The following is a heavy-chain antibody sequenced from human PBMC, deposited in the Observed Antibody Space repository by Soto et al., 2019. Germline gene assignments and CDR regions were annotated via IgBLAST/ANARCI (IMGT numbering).Heavy chain of an antibody. CDR3: ARAHSSSAYYYYGMDV. CDR1: GGSISSGDYY. CDR2: IYYSGST. J-gene: IGHJ6*02. Sequence: PSETLSLTCTVSGGSISSGDYYWSWIRQPPGKGLEWIGYIYYSGSTYYNPSLKSRVTISVDTSKNQFSLKLSSVTAADTAVYYCARAHSSSAYYYYGMDVWGQGTTVTVSS. D-gene: IGHD6-6*01. V-gene: IGHV4-30-4*01.